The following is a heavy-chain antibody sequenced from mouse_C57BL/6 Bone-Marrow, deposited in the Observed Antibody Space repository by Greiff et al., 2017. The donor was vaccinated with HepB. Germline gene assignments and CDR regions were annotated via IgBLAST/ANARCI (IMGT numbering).Heavy chain of an antibody. D-gene: IGHD2-4*01. CDR2: IHPSDGDT. CDR3: AILRGGYDYDVGY. CDR1: GYTFTSYW. V-gene: IGHV1-74*01. Sequence: VQLQQPGAELVKPGASVKVSCKASGYTFTSYWMHWVKQRPGQGLEWIGRIHPSDGDTNYNQKFKGKATLTVDKSSSTAYMQLSSLTSEDSAVYYCAILRGGYDYDVGYWGQGTTLTVSS. J-gene: IGHJ2*01.